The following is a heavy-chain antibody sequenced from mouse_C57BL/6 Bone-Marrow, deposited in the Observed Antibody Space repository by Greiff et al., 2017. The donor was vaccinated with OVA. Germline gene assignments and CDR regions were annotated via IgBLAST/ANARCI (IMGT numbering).Heavy chain of an antibody. Sequence: VQLQQSGPVLVKPGASVKMSCKASGYTFTDYYMNWVKQSHGKSLEWIGVINPYNGGTSYNQKFKGKATLTVDKSSSTAYMELNSLTSEDSAVYYCAKGVHYFDYWGQGTTLTVSS. CDR1: GYTFTDYY. V-gene: IGHV1-19*01. J-gene: IGHJ2*01. CDR3: AKGVHYFDY. CDR2: INPYNGGT.